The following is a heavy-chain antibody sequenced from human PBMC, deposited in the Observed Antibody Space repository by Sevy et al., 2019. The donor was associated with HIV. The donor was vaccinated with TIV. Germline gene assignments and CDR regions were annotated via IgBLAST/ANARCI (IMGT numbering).Heavy chain of an antibody. CDR1: GFSLSTSGVG. CDR3: VQHLYYYGSGTCPPDS. V-gene: IGHV2-5*02. D-gene: IGHD3-10*01. CDR2: IYWDDDK. Sequence: SGPTLVNPTQTLTLTCTFSGFSLSTSGVGVGWIRQPPGKALEWLALIYWDDDKVYSPSLKSRLTVTKDTSKNQVVLTMTNVDPADTATYFCVQHLYYYGSGTCPPDSWGQGTLVTVSS. J-gene: IGHJ4*02.